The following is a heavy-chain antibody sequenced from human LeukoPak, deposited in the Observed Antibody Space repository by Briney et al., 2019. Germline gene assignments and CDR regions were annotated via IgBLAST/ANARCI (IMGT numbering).Heavy chain of an antibody. D-gene: IGHD4-23*01. CDR3: ARGVNYYYYYMDV. CDR1: GGSFSGYY. CDR2: INHSGST. J-gene: IGHJ6*03. Sequence: ASETLSLTCAVYGGSFSGYYWSWIRQPPGKGLEWIGEINHSGSTNYNPSLKSRVTISVDTSKNQFSLKLSSVTAADTAVYYCARGVNYYYYYMDVWGKGTTVTISS. V-gene: IGHV4-34*01.